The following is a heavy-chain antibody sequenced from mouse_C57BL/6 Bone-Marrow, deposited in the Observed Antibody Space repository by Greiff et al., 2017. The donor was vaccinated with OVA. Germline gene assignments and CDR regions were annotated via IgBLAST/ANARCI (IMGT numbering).Heavy chain of an antibody. D-gene: IGHD1-1*01. V-gene: IGHV1-81*01. CDR3: ARENYYGSSLDY. CDR1: GYTFTSYG. CDR2: IYPRSGNT. Sequence: VQLQEYGAELARPGASVKLSCKASGYTFTSYGISWVKQRTGQGLEWIGEIYPRSGNTYYNEKFKGKATLTADKSSSTAYMELRSLTSEDSAVYFCARENYYGSSLDYWGQGTTLTVSS. J-gene: IGHJ2*01.